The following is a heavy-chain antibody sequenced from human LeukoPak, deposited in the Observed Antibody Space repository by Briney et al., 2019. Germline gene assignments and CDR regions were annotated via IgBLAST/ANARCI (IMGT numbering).Heavy chain of an antibody. CDR3: ARVRGGTGGYYSLDY. CDR1: GGSFSPAH. Sequence: SETLSLTCTFSGGSFSPAHWSWIRQPPGKGLEWIGYMYYSGRSNYNPSLKSRGTISVDTSKNQFSLKLSSVTAADTAVYYCARVRGGTGGYYSLDYWGQGTLVTVSS. CDR2: MYYSGRS. V-gene: IGHV4-59*01. J-gene: IGHJ4*02. D-gene: IGHD2-8*02.